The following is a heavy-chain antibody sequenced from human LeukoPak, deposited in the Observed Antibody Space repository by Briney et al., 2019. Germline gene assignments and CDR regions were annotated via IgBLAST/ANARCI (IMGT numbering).Heavy chain of an antibody. Sequence: VKVSCKASGGTFSSYAISWVREAPGQGLEWMGGIIPIFGTANYAQKLQRRDTITTDESTSTAYMEFGSLRSEDTGVYCCARGGLPRGVTPRGSFDYWGQGTLVTVSS. CDR3: ARGGLPRGVTPRGSFDY. CDR2: IIPIFGTA. J-gene: IGHJ4*02. V-gene: IGHV1-69*05. CDR1: GGTFSSYA. D-gene: IGHD3-16*01.